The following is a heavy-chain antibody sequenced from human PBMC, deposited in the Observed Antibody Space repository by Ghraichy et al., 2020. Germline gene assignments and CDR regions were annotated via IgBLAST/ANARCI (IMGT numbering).Heavy chain of an antibody. CDR3: VRDSGWSNWFDP. D-gene: IGHD6-19*01. Sequence: SQTLSLTCAISGDSVSTNSAAWNWIRQSPSRGLEWLGRTYYRSKWYNDYAVSVKSRITINPDTSKNQFSLHLNSVTPEATAGYYCVRDSGWSNWFDPWGQGTLVTVSS. V-gene: IGHV6-1*01. J-gene: IGHJ5*02. CDR2: TYYRSKWYN. CDR1: GDSVSTNSAA.